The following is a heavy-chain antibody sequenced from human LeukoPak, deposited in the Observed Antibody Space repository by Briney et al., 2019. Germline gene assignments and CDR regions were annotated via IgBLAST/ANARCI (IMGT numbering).Heavy chain of an antibody. Sequence: GGSLRLSCAASGFTFSNYWMTWVRQAPGKGLEWVANINQDGSEKYYVDSVKGRFTISRDNAKTSLYLQMNSLRVEDGAVYYCARVGKSQDNFDYWGQGTLVIVSS. CDR3: ARVGKSQDNFDY. D-gene: IGHD7-27*01. CDR1: GFTFSNYW. V-gene: IGHV3-7*03. CDR2: INQDGSEK. J-gene: IGHJ4*02.